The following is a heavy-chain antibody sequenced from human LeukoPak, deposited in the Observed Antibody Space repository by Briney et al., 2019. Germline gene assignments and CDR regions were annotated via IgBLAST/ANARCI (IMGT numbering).Heavy chain of an antibody. J-gene: IGHJ4*02. CDR2: TYYRSKWSN. V-gene: IGHV6-1*01. CDR1: GDSVSSNSAA. Sequence: SQTLSLTCAISGDSVSSNSAAWTLIRQSPSRGLEWLGRTYYRSKWSNDYAVSVKSRITINSDTSKNQFSLQLDSVTPEDTAVYYCAREVDYGGHSAEFDYWGQGTLVTVSS. D-gene: IGHD4-23*01. CDR3: AREVDYGGHSAEFDY.